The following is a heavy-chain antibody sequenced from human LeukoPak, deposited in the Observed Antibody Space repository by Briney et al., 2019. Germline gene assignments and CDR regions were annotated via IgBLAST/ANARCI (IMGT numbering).Heavy chain of an antibody. Sequence: GGSLRLSCAASGFTSSSYSMNWVRQAPGKGLEWVSYTSSSGATMYYADSVRGRFTISRDTAKNSLYLQMNSLRAEDTAVYYCARAQTNWGQGTLVTVSS. V-gene: IGHV3-48*01. J-gene: IGHJ4*02. CDR1: GFTSSSYS. CDR2: TSSSGATM. D-gene: IGHD4-11*01. CDR3: ARAQTN.